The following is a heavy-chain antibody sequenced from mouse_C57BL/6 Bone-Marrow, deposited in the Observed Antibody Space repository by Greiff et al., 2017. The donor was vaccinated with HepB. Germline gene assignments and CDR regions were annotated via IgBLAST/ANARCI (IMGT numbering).Heavy chain of an antibody. J-gene: IGHJ4*01. CDR1: GFSLTSYG. V-gene: IGHV2-2*01. D-gene: IGHD2-5*01. Sequence: QVQLKQSGPGLVQPSQSLSITCTVSGFSLTSYGVHWVRQSPGKGLEWLGVIWSGGSTDYNAAFISRLSISKDNSTSQVFFKMNSLQADDTAIYYCATPYYSNSYYAMDYWGQGTSVTVSS. CDR2: IWSGGST. CDR3: ATPYYSNSYYAMDY.